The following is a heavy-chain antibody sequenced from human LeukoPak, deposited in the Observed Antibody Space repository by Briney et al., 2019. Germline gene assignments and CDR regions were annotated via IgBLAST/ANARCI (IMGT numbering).Heavy chain of an antibody. CDR3: ARWIVDPVVVVAAFYYYYGMDV. J-gene: IGHJ6*02. V-gene: IGHV3-11*01. CDR1: GFTFSDYY. D-gene: IGHD2-15*01. Sequence: SGGSLRLSCAASGFTFSDYYMSWIRQAPGKGLEWVSYISSSGSTIYYADSVKGRFTISRDNAKNSLYLQMNSLRAEDTAVYYCARWIVDPVVVVAAFYYYYGMDVWGQGTTVTVSS. CDR2: ISSSGSTI.